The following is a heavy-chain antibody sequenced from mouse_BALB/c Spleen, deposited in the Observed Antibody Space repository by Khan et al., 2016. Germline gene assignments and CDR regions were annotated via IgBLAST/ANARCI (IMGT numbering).Heavy chain of an antibody. J-gene: IGHJ3*01. V-gene: IGHV14-3*02. CDR3: ANWDWFSY. Sequence: VQLKQSGAELVKPGASVKLSCTASGFNIKDTYMHWVKQRPEQGLEWIGRIDPANGNTKYDPKFQGKATITADTSSNTAYLQLSSLTSEDTAVYYCANWDWFSYWGQGTLVPVSA. CDR2: IDPANGNT. CDR1: GFNIKDTY. D-gene: IGHD4-1*01.